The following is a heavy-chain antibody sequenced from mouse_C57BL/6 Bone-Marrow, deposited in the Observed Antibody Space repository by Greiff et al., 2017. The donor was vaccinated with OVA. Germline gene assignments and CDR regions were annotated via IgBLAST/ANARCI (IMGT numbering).Heavy chain of an antibody. Sequence: EVKLMESGGDLMKPGGSLKLSCAASGFTFSSYGMSWVRQTPDKRLEWVATISSGGSYTYYPDSVKGRFTISRDNAKNTLYLQMSSLKSEDTAMYYCARHWGYYAMDYWGQGTSVTVSS. CDR3: ARHWGYYAMDY. J-gene: IGHJ4*01. CDR2: ISSGGSYT. CDR1: GFTFSSYG. V-gene: IGHV5-6*01.